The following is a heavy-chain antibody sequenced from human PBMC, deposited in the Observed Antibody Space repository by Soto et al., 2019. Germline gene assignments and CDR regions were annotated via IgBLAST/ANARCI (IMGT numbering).Heavy chain of an antibody. D-gene: IGHD2-15*01. CDR2: ISGSGGST. J-gene: IGHJ4*02. CDR3: ATLNLDIVVVVAATPFDY. CDR1: GFTFSSYA. Sequence: GGSLRLSCAASGFTFSSYAMSWVRQAPGKGLEWVSAISGSGGSTYYADSVKGRFTISRDNSKNTLYLQMNSLRAEDTAVYYCATLNLDIVVVVAATPFDYWGQGTLVT. V-gene: IGHV3-23*01.